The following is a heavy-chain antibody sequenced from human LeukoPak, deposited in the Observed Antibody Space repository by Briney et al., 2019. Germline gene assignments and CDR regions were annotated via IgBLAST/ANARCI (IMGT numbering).Heavy chain of an antibody. D-gene: IGHD3-16*01. Sequence: GGSVKVSCKASGYTFTSYGISWVRQAPGQGLEWMGWISAYNGNTDYAQSLQGRVTMTIDTSTSTVYMELRSLRSDDTAVYYCARDVGRSYDLDYWGQGTLVTVSS. J-gene: IGHJ4*02. CDR3: ARDVGRSYDLDY. CDR1: GYTFTSYG. CDR2: ISAYNGNT. V-gene: IGHV1-18*01.